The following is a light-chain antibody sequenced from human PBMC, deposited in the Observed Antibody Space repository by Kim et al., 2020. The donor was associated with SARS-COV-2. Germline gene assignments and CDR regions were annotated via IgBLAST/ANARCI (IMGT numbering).Light chain of an antibody. CDR2: LEYSGNY. V-gene: IGLV4-60*03. CDR3: ETWNSYTRV. Sequence: SVKHTLPLRSGHSDYSIAWHQQQPGKAPRYLMNLEYSGNYNRGRGVPDRFSGSTSGADRFLTNSNLQSEDEADYYCETWNSYTRVFGGGTQLTVL. CDR1: SGHSDYS. J-gene: IGLJ2*01.